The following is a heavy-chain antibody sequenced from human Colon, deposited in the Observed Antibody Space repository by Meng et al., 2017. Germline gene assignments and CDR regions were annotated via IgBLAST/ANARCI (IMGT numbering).Heavy chain of an antibody. D-gene: IGHD3-10*01. CDR1: GFTFSSFS. V-gene: IGHV3-21*01. J-gene: IGHJ4*02. CDR2: ISSTSNYI. CDR3: ARDHSFGSGRSKMGY. Sequence: GESLKISCAASGFTFSSFSMNWVRQAPGKGLEWVSSISSTSNYIYDTNSVKGRFTISRDNAKNSLFLQMNSLRAEKTAVYYCARDHSFGSGRSKMGYWGQGTLVTVSS.